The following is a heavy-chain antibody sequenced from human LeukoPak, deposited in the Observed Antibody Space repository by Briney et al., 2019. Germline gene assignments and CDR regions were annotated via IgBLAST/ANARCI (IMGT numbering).Heavy chain of an antibody. J-gene: IGHJ6*03. CDR1: GGSISSHY. CDR3: ARDGGYYYGSGSYPRDYYYYMDV. V-gene: IGHV4-59*11. D-gene: IGHD3-10*01. Sequence: SETLSLTCTVSGGSISSHYWSWLRQPPGKGLEWIGYIYYSGSTNYNPSLKSRVTISVDTSKNQFSLKLSSVTAADTAVYYCARDGGYYYGSGSYPRDYYYYMDVWGKGTTVTVSS. CDR2: IYYSGST.